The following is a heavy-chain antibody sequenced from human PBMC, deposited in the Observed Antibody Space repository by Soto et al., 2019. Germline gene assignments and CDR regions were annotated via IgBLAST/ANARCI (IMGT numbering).Heavy chain of an antibody. CDR2: IYYSGDT. CDR1: GGSVSNGAHY. Sequence: QVQLQESGPGLVKPSQTLSLTCSVSGGSVSNGAHYWSWIRQRPGKGLEWIGYIYYSGDTQYNPSLKSRLTISVDTSKDQFSLKLTSVTAADTAVYYCARVDSASWHDYWGQGTLVTVSS. D-gene: IGHD2-2*01. CDR3: ARVDSASWHDY. V-gene: IGHV4-31*03. J-gene: IGHJ4*02.